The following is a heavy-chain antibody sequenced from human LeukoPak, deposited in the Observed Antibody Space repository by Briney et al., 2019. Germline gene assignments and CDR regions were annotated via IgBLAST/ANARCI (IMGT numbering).Heavy chain of an antibody. CDR2: FYTSGST. D-gene: IGHD5-24*01. V-gene: IGHV4-61*02. CDR1: GGSISSGSNY. Sequence: SETLSLTCTVSGGSISSGSNYWSWIRQPAGKGQEWIGRFYTSGSTNYNPSLKSRVTISVDTSKNQFSLKLNSVTAADTAVYYCARGRDGYNFLNRGEYYYFDYWGQGTLVTVSS. CDR3: ARGRDGYNFLNRGEYYYFDY. J-gene: IGHJ4*02.